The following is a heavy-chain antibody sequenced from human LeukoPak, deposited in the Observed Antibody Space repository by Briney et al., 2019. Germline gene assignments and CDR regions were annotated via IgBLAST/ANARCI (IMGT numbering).Heavy chain of an antibody. Sequence: SGTLSLTCAVSGGSISSSNWWSWVRQPPGKGLEWIGEIYHSESTNYKPSLQGRGTISVDKSKNQFSLRLNSVTAADTAVYYCARTLGNYGSGSYDALDIWGQGTMVTVSS. CDR1: GGSISSSNW. D-gene: IGHD3-10*01. V-gene: IGHV4-4*02. CDR2: IYHSEST. J-gene: IGHJ3*02. CDR3: ARTLGNYGSGSYDALDI.